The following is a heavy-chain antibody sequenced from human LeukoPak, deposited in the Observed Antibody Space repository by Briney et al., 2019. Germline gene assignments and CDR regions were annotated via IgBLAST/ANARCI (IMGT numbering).Heavy chain of an antibody. Sequence: PSETLSLTCAVYGGSFSGYYWSWIRQPPGKGLEWIGYIYYSGSTNYNPSLKSRVTISVDTSKNQFSLKLSSVTAADTAVYYCARAHATMVRGVIIPGYFDYWGQGTLVTVSS. V-gene: IGHV4-59*01. D-gene: IGHD3-10*01. CDR1: GGSFSGYY. J-gene: IGHJ4*02. CDR2: IYYSGST. CDR3: ARAHATMVRGVIIPGYFDY.